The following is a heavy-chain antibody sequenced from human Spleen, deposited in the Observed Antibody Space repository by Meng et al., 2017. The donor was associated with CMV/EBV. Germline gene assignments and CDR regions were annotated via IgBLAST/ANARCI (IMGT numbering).Heavy chain of an antibody. V-gene: IGHV4-31*03. CDR2: IDFSGVN. Sequence: STVSGASIPHGGYYWSWIRQQPERGLEWIGFIDFSGVNYYNTSLKSRITISVDASKRQFFLKRNSVTAADTAVYYCAKTDSREGGFDSWGQGTLAPSP. CDR1: GASIPHGGYY. J-gene: IGHJ4*02. D-gene: IGHD1-1*01. CDR3: AKTDSREGGFDS.